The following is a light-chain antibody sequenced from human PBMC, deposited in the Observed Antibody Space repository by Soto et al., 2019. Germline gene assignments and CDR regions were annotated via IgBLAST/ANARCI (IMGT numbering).Light chain of an antibody. V-gene: IGLV2-8*01. CDR3: TSYAGGNNV. CDR1: RSDVGGYNY. J-gene: IGLJ1*01. CDR2: DVN. Sequence: QSALTQPPSASGSPGQSVTISCTGTRSDVGGYNYVSWYQQHPGKVPKLMVYDVNKRPSGVPDRFSGSKSGNTASLTVSGLQAEDEADYYCTSYAGGNNVFGTGTKVTVL.